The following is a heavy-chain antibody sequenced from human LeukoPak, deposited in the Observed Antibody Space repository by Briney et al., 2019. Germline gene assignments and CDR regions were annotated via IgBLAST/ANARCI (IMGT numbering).Heavy chain of an antibody. D-gene: IGHD5-24*01. CDR1: GGSISSYY. CDR3: ARGLDEHNYYFDY. CDR2: IYYSGCT. J-gene: IGHJ4*02. V-gene: IGHV4-59*08. Sequence: SETLSLTCTVSGGSISSYYWSWIRQPPGKGLEWIGYIYYSGCTNYNPSLKSRVTISVDTSKNQFSLKLSSVTAADTAVYYCARGLDEHNYYFDYWGQGTLVTVSS.